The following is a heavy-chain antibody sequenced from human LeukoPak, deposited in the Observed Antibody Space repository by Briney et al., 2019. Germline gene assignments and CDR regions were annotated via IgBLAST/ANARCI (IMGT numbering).Heavy chain of an antibody. CDR2: INAIGGST. CDR1: GFTFSNYA. D-gene: IGHD2-2*01. Sequence: GGSLRLSCAASGFTFSNYAMTWVRQAPGKGLEWVSGINAIGGSTYYADPVKGRFTISKDNSKNTLYLQMSSLGAEDTAVYYCAKAAMPGPLNWFDPWGQGTLVTVSS. V-gene: IGHV3-23*01. CDR3: AKAAMPGPLNWFDP. J-gene: IGHJ5*02.